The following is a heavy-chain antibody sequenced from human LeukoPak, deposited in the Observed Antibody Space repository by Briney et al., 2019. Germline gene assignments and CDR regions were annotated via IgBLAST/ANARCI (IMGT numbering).Heavy chain of an antibody. CDR3: ARDLSSIAARPSISNWFDP. CDR1: GYTFTSYY. D-gene: IGHD6-6*01. V-gene: IGHV1-46*01. Sequence: VASVKVSCKASGYTFTSYYMHWVRQAPGQGLEWMGIINPSGGSTNYAQKFQGRVTMTRDTSTSTVYMELSSLRSEDTAVYYCARDLSSIAARPSISNWFDPWGQGTLVTVSS. J-gene: IGHJ5*02. CDR2: INPSGGST.